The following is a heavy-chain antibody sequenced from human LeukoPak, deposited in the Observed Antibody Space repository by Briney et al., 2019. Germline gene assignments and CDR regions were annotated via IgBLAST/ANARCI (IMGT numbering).Heavy chain of an antibody. CDR3: ARDGDGYPS. D-gene: IGHD6-25*01. CDR2: IKEDGSAQ. CDR1: GFTFSRNW. Sequence: GGSLRLSCAASGFTFSRNWMSWVRQAPGKGLEWVANIKEDGSAQYYVDSVKGRFTISRDNAKNSLFLQMNSLRVEDTAVYYCARDGDGYPSWGQGTLVTVFS. V-gene: IGHV3-7*01. J-gene: IGHJ5*02.